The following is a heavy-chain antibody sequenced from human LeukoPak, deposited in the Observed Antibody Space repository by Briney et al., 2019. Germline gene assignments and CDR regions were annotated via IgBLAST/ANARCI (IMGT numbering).Heavy chain of an antibody. CDR3: ARETATGSWYYFKY. V-gene: IGHV4-4*07. Sequence: SETLSLTCTVSGGSITSDYWSWIRQPAGEGLEWIGRVYGSGSTNSNPSLKCRLTMSMDTSKNQFSLKLTSVTAADTAVYYCARETATGSWYYFKYWGQGTLVTVSS. CDR2: VYGSGST. CDR1: GGSITSDY. J-gene: IGHJ4*02.